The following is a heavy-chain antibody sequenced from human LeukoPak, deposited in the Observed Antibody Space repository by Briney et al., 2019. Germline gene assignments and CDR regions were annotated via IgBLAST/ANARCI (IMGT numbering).Heavy chain of an antibody. CDR1: GDSISNYY. D-gene: IGHD2-8*01. V-gene: IGHV4-59*01. CDR3: AKWAQAQNAFHI. Sequence: SETPSLTRSGSGDSISNYYWNLIRQPPQKGPEWIGFTRYSGSNNYNPSLKSRVTMSVDTSKNQFSLRLSSVTAADTAVYYCAKWAQAQNAFHIWGQGTMVTVSS. CDR2: TRYSGSN. J-gene: IGHJ3*02.